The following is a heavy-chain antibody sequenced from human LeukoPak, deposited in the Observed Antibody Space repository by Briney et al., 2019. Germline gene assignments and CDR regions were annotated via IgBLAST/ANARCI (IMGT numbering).Heavy chain of an antibody. D-gene: IGHD3-10*01. CDR2: ISGTGVTA. Sequence: PGGSLRPSCAASGFIFNNYAMSWVRQAPGKGLEWVSSISGTGVTAYYADSVKSRFAISRDNSKNTLYLQMSSLRAEDTALYYCAKDQRFGDLDDYRGQGTLVTVSS. V-gene: IGHV3-23*01. CDR3: AKDQRFGDLDDY. J-gene: IGHJ4*02. CDR1: GFIFNNYA.